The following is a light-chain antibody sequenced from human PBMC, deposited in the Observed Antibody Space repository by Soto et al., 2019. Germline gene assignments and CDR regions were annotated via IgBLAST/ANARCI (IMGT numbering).Light chain of an antibody. V-gene: IGKV1-27*01. J-gene: IGKJ4*01. Sequence: DIQMTQSPSSLSASVGDRVTITCRASQGISTYLAWYQQKPGKVPKLLIYAASVLQSGVPSRFSGSGSGTDFTLTIASLQAEDVATYYCQKCNSAPRITFGGGTKVDIK. CDR1: QGISTY. CDR3: QKCNSAPRIT. CDR2: AAS.